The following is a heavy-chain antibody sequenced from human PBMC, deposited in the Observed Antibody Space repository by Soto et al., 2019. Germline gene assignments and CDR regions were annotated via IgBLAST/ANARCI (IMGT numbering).Heavy chain of an antibody. CDR2: INPNSGGT. CDR1: GYTCTGYY. Sequence: GASVKVSCKASGYTCTGYYMHWVRQAPGQGLEWMGWINPNSGGTNYAQKFQGRVTMTRDTSISTAYMELSRLRSDDTAVYYCARGWQQLVTRAFDIWGQGTMVTVSS. J-gene: IGHJ3*02. D-gene: IGHD6-13*01. CDR3: ARGWQQLVTRAFDI. V-gene: IGHV1-2*02.